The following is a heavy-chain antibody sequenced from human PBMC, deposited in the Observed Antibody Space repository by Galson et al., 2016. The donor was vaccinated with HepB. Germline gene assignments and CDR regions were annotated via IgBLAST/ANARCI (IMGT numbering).Heavy chain of an antibody. V-gene: IGHV3-21*01. CDR3: CVDTAMDYVFDY. Sequence: SLRLSCAASGFTFSSYAMSWVRQAPGKGLEWVSSISRGSGYIYYADSVKGRFTISRDNAKNSLYLQMNSLRAEDTAVYYCCVDTAMDYVFDYWGQGTPVTVAS. J-gene: IGHJ4*02. D-gene: IGHD5-18*01. CDR2: ISRGSGYI. CDR1: GFTFSSYA.